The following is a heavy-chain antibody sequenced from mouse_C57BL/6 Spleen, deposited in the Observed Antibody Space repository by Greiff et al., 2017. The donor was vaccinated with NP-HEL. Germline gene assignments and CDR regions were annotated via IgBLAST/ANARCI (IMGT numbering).Heavy chain of an antibody. CDR1: GYSFTSYY. V-gene: IGHV1-66*01. Sequence: QVQLQQSGPELVKPGASVKISCKASGYSFTSYYIHWVKQRPGQGLEWIGWIYPGSGNTKYNEKFKGKATLTADTSSSTAYMQLSSLTSEDSAVYYCARYFYYAMDYWGQGTSVTVSS. J-gene: IGHJ4*01. CDR2: IYPGSGNT. CDR3: ARYFYYAMDY.